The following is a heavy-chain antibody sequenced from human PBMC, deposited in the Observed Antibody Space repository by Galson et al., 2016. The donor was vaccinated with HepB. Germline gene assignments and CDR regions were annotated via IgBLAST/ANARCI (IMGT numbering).Heavy chain of an antibody. V-gene: IGHV3-23*01. J-gene: IGHJ3*01. CDR3: SRRDYFGSGNPGAGFDV. CDR1: GFTFSSYA. Sequence: SLRLSCAGSGFTFSSYAMNWVRQAPGKGLEWVSAIRGNARDTYFADFVKGRFTISRDNSKSTLYLQMHSQSVEDTAMYYCSRRDYFGSGNPGAGFDVCGQGTMVTVSS. D-gene: IGHD3-10*01. CDR2: IRGNARDT.